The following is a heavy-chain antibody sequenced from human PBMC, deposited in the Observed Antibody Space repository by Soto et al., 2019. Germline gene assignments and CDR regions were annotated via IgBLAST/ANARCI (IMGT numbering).Heavy chain of an antibody. V-gene: IGHV4-34*01. CDR3: ARVAGRKLWFGKNGIDV. CDR2: INHSGST. CDR1: GGSFSGYY. Sequence: SETLSLTCAVYGGSFSGYYWSWIRQPPGKGLEWIGEINHSGSTNYNPSLKSRVTISVDTSKNQFSLKLSSVTAADTAVYYCARVAGRKLWFGKNGIDVWRYGTT. D-gene: IGHD3-10*01. J-gene: IGHJ6*01.